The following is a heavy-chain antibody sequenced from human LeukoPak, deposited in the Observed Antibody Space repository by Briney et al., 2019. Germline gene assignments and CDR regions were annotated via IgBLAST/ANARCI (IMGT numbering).Heavy chain of an antibody. V-gene: IGHV3-9*01. CDR3: AKAPVDTAMVGYFDY. CDR1: GFTFDDYA. CDR2: ISWNSGSI. D-gene: IGHD5-18*01. Sequence: PGRSLRLSCAASGFTFDDYAMHWVRHAPEKGLEWVSGISWNSGSIGYADSVKGRFTISRDNAKNSLYLQMNSLRAEDTALYYCAKAPVDTAMVGYFDYWGQGTLVTVSS. J-gene: IGHJ4*02.